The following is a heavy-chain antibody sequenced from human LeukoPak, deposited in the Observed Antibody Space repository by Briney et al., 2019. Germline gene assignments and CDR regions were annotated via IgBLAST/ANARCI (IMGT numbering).Heavy chain of an antibody. Sequence: SQTLSLTCAVSGVSISSGGYFWTWIRQPAGKGLEWIGRLYTSGGATYNPSLKSRVTFSLDTSKNQFSLELSSVTAADTAVYYCTRDAETHGDSSDYWGPGTLVTVSS. V-gene: IGHV4-61*02. J-gene: IGHJ4*02. CDR3: TRDAETHGDSSDY. CDR1: GVSISSGGYF. D-gene: IGHD4-17*01. CDR2: LYTSGGA.